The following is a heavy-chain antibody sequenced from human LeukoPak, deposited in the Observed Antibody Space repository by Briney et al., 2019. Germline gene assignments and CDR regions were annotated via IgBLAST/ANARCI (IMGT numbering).Heavy chain of an antibody. V-gene: IGHV3-21*01. D-gene: IGHD6-13*01. Sequence: SGGSLRLSCAASGFTFSTYWMSWVRQVPGKGLEWVSSISSSSSYIYYADSVKGRFTISRDNAKNSLYLQMNSLRAEDTAVYYCARGSGATYSSSWYLDYWGQGTLVTVSS. CDR2: ISSSSSYI. CDR3: ARGSGATYSSSWYLDY. CDR1: GFTFSTYW. J-gene: IGHJ4*02.